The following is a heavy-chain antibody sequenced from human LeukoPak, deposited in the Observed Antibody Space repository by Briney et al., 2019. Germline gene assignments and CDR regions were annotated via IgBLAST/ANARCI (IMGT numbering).Heavy chain of an antibody. CDR1: GFTFSSYW. Sequence: PGGSLRLSCAASGFTFSSYWMSWVRQAPGKGLEWVANIKQDGSEKYYVDSVKGRFTISRDNAKNSLYLQMNSLRAEDTAVYYCAKDSKVYYYDSSVPDAFDIWGQGTMVTVSS. CDR3: AKDSKVYYYDSSVPDAFDI. D-gene: IGHD3-22*01. V-gene: IGHV3-7*01. J-gene: IGHJ3*02. CDR2: IKQDGSEK.